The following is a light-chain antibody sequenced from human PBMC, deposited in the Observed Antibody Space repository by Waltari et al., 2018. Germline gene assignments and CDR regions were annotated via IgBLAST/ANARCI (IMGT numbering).Light chain of an antibody. CDR2: GAS. CDR1: QSVSRS. J-gene: IGKJ1*01. CDR3: QHYVRLPVS. Sequence: ESVLTQSPGTLSLSPGERATISCRASQSVSRSLAWYQQKPGQAPRLLIYGASSRATGVPDRFSGSGSGTDFSLTISRLEPEDFAVYYCQHYVRLPVSFGQGTKVEIK. V-gene: IGKV3-20*01.